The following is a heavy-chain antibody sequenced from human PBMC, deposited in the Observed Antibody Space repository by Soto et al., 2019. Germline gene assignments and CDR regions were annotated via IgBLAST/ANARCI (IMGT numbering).Heavy chain of an antibody. J-gene: IGHJ5*02. V-gene: IGHV3-21*01. CDR2: ISSSSSYI. CDR1: GFTFSSYS. Sequence: EVQLVESGGGLVKPGGSLRLSCAASGFTFSSYSMNWVRQAPGKGLEWVSSISSSSSYIYYADSAKGRFTISRDNAKNSLYLQMNSLRAEDTAVYYCARDLGGWFDPWGQGTLVTVSS. CDR3: ARDLGGWFDP. D-gene: IGHD3-10*01.